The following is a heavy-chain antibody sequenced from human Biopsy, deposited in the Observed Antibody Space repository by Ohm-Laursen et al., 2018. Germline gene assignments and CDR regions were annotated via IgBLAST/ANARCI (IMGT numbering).Heavy chain of an antibody. D-gene: IGHD1-7*01. CDR1: GYTFTSYD. J-gene: IGHJ5*02. Sequence: ASVKVSCKASGYTFTSYDITWVRQASGQGPEWIGWLNPVSGNSNFGQKFRGRVTATSDTSISTAYMELSGLTSDDTATYYCGRAVRNQLLTDPWGQGTLVTVTP. CDR2: LNPVSGNS. V-gene: IGHV1-8*01. CDR3: GRAVRNQLLTDP.